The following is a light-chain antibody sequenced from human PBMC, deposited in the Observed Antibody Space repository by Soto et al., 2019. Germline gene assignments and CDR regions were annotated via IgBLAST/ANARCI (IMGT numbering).Light chain of an antibody. CDR2: AAS. CDR3: QKYNSAPLT. Sequence: DMQMTQSPSSLAASVGDRVTITCRASQVISKYLAWYQQKPGEVPKLLTYAASTLQSGVPSRFSGSASGTDFTLTISSLQPEDLATYYCQKYNSAPLTFGPGTKVDIK. CDR1: QVISKY. J-gene: IGKJ3*01. V-gene: IGKV1-27*01.